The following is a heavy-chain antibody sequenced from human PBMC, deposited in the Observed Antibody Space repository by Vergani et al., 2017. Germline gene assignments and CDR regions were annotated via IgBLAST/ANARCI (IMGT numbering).Heavy chain of an antibody. CDR2: ISASGNA. D-gene: IGHD2-15*01. Sequence: QVQLQASGPGRVKPSQTLSLTCTMSGGSISAGYYFWSWIRQPAGKGLEWLGHISASGNASHSPSLKTRVSMSVDTSKNQFSLTVTYVTAADTAIYFCARRSGGYYSGGKVHPLRTAFDVWGHGTVVTVSS. CDR3: ARRSGGYYSGGKVHPLRTAFDV. CDR1: GGSISAGYYF. V-gene: IGHV4-61*02. J-gene: IGHJ3*01.